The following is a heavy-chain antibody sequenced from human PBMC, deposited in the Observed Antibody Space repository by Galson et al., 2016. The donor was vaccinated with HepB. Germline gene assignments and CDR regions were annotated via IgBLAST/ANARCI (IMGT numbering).Heavy chain of an antibody. J-gene: IGHJ4*02. CDR3: ARISGGNSYFDY. Sequence: SLRLSCAASGFTFSHYYMSWIRQAPGKGLEWVSSISSSSTYTNYADSVKGRFTISRDNAKNSLSLQMNSLRAEDTAFYYCARISGGNSYFDYWGLGTQVTVSS. CDR1: GFTFSHYY. V-gene: IGHV3-11*06. CDR2: ISSSSTYT. D-gene: IGHD4-23*01.